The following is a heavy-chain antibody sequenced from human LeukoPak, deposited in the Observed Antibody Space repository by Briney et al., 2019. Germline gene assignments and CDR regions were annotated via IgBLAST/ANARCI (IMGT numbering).Heavy chain of an antibody. Sequence: GESLKISCKGSGYSFTSYWIGWVRQMPGKGLEWMGIIYPGDSDTRYSPSFQGQVTISADKSINTAYLQWSSLMASDPAMYYCANLTRAYYYDSSGYYYVPYFDYWGQGTLVTVSS. CDR3: ANLTRAYYYDSSGYYYVPYFDY. CDR1: GYSFTSYW. V-gene: IGHV5-51*01. CDR2: IYPGDSDT. J-gene: IGHJ4*02. D-gene: IGHD3-22*01.